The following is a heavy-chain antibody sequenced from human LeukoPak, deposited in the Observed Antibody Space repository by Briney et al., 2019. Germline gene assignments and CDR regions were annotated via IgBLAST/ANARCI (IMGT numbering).Heavy chain of an antibody. CDR1: GGSISSSSYY. Sequence: SETLSLTCTVSGGSISSSSYYWGWIRQPPGKGLEWIGSIYYSGSTYYNPSLKSRVTISVDTSKNQFSLKLSSVTAADTAVYYCARISGYSYGQVSDYWGQGTLVTVSS. CDR2: IYYSGST. CDR3: ARISGYSYGQVSDY. D-gene: IGHD5-18*01. V-gene: IGHV4-39*01. J-gene: IGHJ4*02.